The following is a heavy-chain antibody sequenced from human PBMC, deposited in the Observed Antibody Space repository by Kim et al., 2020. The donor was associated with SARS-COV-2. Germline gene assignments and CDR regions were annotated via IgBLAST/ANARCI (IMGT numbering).Heavy chain of an antibody. CDR3: ARDPGITMIVVTIRSDW. V-gene: IGHV3-30*09. Sequence: GGSLRLSCAASGFTFSSYTMHWVRQAPGKGLEWVAVISYDGSNKYYADSVKGRFAISRDNSKNTLYLQMNSLRAEDTAVYYCARDPGITMIVVTIRSDW. D-gene: IGHD3-22*01. CDR2: ISYDGSNK. J-gene: IGHJ2*01. CDR1: GFTFSSYT.